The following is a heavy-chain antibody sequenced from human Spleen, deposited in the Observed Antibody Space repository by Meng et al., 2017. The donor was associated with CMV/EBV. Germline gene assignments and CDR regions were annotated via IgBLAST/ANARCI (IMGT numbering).Heavy chain of an antibody. J-gene: IGHJ4*02. V-gene: IGHV1-46*01. CDR1: RYTFTTYF. D-gene: IGHD2-2*01. CDR2: INPSSGSI. Sequence: ASVKVSCKTSRYTFTTYFVHWVRQAPRQGLEWMGMINPSSGSINYAQKFQGRVTMTRDTSISTAYMELSRLRSDDTAVYYCARVERDQLLEYWGQGTLVTVSS. CDR3: ARVERDQLLEY.